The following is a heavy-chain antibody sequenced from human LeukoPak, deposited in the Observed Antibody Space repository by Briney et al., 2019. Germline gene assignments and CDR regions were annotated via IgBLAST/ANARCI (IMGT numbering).Heavy chain of an antibody. CDR1: GGSISSGSYH. J-gene: IGHJ6*03. CDR3: ARVGLGVVVPAALPSYYYYMDV. CDR2: IYTSGST. D-gene: IGHD2-2*02. Sequence: SETLSLTCTVSGGSISSGSYHWSWIRQPAGKGLEWIGRIYTSGSTNCNPSLKSRVTISADTSKNQFSLKLSSVTAADTAVYYCARVGLGVVVPAALPSYYYYMDVWGKGTTVTVSS. V-gene: IGHV4-61*02.